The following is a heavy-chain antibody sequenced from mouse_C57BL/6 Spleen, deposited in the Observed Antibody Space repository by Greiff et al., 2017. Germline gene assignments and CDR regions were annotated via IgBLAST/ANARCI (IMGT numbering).Heavy chain of an antibody. CDR2: INPSNGGT. CDR3: ARDCYGSSCSAWFAY. J-gene: IGHJ3*01. D-gene: IGHD1-1*01. V-gene: IGHV1-53*01. CDR1: GYTFTSYW. Sequence: QVQLQQPGTELVKPGASVKLSCKASGYTFTSYWMHWVKQRPGQGLEWIGNINPSNGGTNYNEKFKSKATLTVDKSSSTAYMQLSSLTSEDSAVYYCARDCYGSSCSAWFAYWGQGTLVTVSA.